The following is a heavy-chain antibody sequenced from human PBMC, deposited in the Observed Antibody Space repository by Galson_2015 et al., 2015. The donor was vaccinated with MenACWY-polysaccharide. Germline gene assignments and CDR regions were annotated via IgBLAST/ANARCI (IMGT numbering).Heavy chain of an antibody. V-gene: IGHV3-30-3*01. CDR2: ISYDATNK. CDR1: GFTFSSYA. D-gene: IGHD2-21*01. J-gene: IGHJ6*02. CDR3: ARDYCGRTSCSGMDV. Sequence: SLRLSCAASGFTFSSYAIHWVHQAPGKGLEWVAVISYDATNKYYRDSVKGRVTLSRDNSKNTVFLEMSSLRAEDTGVYYCARDYCGRTSCSGMDVWGQGTTVTVSS.